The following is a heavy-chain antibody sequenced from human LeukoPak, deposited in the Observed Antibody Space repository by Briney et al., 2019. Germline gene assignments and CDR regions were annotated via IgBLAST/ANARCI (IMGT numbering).Heavy chain of an antibody. CDR2: IYSGGSA. CDR1: GFTVSSNY. V-gene: IGHV3-53*01. Sequence: GGSLRLSCAASGFTVSSNYMTWVRQAPGKGLEWVSVIYSGGSAYYADSVKGRFTFSRDNSKNTLYLQMNSLRVEDTAVYYCARDKRKADHLTSYGMDVWGQGTTVTVSS. D-gene: IGHD3-9*01. CDR3: ARDKRKADHLTSYGMDV. J-gene: IGHJ6*02.